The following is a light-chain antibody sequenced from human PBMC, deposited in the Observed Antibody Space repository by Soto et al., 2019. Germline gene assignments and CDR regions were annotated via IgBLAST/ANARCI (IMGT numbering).Light chain of an antibody. CDR2: DVS. Sequence: QAVLTQPASVSGSPGQSITISCTGTSSDVGGYNYVSWYQQHPGKAPKLMIYDVSNRPSGVSNRFSGSKSGNTASLTISGLQAEDEADYYCSSYTSSSTSYVVFGGGTQLTV. V-gene: IGLV2-14*01. CDR3: SSYTSSSTSYVV. J-gene: IGLJ2*01. CDR1: SSDVGGYNY.